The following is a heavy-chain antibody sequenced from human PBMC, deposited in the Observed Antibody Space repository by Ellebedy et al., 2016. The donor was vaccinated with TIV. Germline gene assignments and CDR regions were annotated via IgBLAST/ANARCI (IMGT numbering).Heavy chain of an antibody. D-gene: IGHD3-10*01. J-gene: IGHJ5*02. CDR1: GFTFHSYG. CDR3: AKVLFAFGEFESPFDP. Sequence: PGGSLRLSCAASGFTFHSYGMHWVRQAPGKGLEWVPFIRYDGSDKYYADSVKGRFTVSRDNSKNTLTLQMNSLRPEDTAVYYCAKVLFAFGEFESPFDPWGQGTLVIVSS. V-gene: IGHV3-30*02. CDR2: IRYDGSDK.